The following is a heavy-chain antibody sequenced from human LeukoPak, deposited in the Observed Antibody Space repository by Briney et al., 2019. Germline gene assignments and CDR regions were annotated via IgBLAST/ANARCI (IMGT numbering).Heavy chain of an antibody. D-gene: IGHD3-10*01. CDR1: GFTFSDYY. V-gene: IGHV3-11*01. CDR2: ISSSGSTI. CDR3: ASGHGSGSPLPCGFDY. J-gene: IGHJ4*02. Sequence: GGSLRLSCAASGFTFSDYYMSWIRQAPGKGLEWVSYISSSGSTIYYADSVKGRFTISRDNAKNSLYLQMNSLRAEDTAVYYCASGHGSGSPLPCGFDYWGQGTLVTVSS.